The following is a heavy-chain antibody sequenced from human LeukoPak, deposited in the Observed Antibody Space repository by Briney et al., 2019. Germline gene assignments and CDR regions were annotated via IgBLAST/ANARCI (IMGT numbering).Heavy chain of an antibody. J-gene: IGHJ4*02. D-gene: IGHD3-10*01. CDR1: GFTFSSYA. V-gene: IGHV3-23*01. Sequence: PGGSLRLSCAASGFTFSSYAMSWVRQAPGKGLEWVSAISGSGGSTYYADSVKGRFTISRDNSKNTLYLQMNSLRAEDTAVYYCAKGGGNYGSGSYSLDYWGQGTLVTVSS. CDR2: ISGSGGST. CDR3: AKGGGNYGSGSYSLDY.